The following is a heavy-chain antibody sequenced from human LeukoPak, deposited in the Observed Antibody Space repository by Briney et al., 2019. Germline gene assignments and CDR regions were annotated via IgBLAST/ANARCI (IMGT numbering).Heavy chain of an antibody. CDR3: AKGSSGFFLDL. D-gene: IGHD3-22*01. CDR2: ISNDGGGT. CDR1: GFIFNNYG. J-gene: IGHJ5*02. Sequence: GGSLRLSCAASGFIFNNYGLVWVRQAPGKGLEWVSAISNDGGGTTYADFVKGRFTISRDNSKNTLFLQMNSLRAEDTALYYCAKGSSGFFLDLWGQGTLVTVSS. V-gene: IGHV3-23*01.